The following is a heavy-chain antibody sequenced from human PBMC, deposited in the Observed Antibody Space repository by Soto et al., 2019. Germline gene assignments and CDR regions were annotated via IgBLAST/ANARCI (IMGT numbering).Heavy chain of an antibody. CDR3: ARGRVVGATPPFDY. V-gene: IGHV3-20*04. D-gene: IGHD1-26*01. CDR1: GFPFDDYA. J-gene: IGHJ4*02. Sequence: GGSLRLSCAASGFPFDDYAMSWVRQAPGKGLEWLSGINWNGGSTGYADSVRGRFTISRDNAKNSLYLQMNSLRAEDTALYYWARGRVVGATPPFDYWGQGTLVTVSS. CDR2: INWNGGST.